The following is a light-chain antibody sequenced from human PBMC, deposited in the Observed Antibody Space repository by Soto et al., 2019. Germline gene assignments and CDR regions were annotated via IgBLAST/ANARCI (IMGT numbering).Light chain of an antibody. CDR1: QSVTNSY. CDR3: QHYGCSPWT. V-gene: IGKV3-20*01. J-gene: IGKJ1*01. Sequence: EIVLTQSPGTLSLSPGDRATLSCRASQSVTNSYVAWYQQKPCQAPRLLIYDASSRATGIPDRFTGSWSGTDFTLTITSLEPDDFAVYHCQHYGCSPWTFGQGTKVEIK. CDR2: DAS.